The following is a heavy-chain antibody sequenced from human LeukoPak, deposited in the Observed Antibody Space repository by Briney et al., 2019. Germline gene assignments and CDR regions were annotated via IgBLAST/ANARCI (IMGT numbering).Heavy chain of an antibody. CDR3: ANAPIRGVIITSGY. CDR1: GFTFSSYA. Sequence: GGSLRLSCAASGFTFSSYAMSWVRQAPGKGLEWVSAISGSGGSTYYADSVKGRFTISRDNSKNTLYLQMNSLRAEDTAVYYCANAPIRGVIITSGYWGQGTLVTVSS. CDR2: ISGSGGST. V-gene: IGHV3-23*01. D-gene: IGHD3-10*01. J-gene: IGHJ4*02.